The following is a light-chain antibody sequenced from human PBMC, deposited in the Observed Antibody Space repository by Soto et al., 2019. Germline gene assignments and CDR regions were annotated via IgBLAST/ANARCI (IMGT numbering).Light chain of an antibody. V-gene: IGLV2-18*02. CDR1: SSDVGSYNR. CDR3: ASYTSSRVWV. Sequence: QSALTQPPSVSGSPGQSVTISCTGTSSDVGSYNRVSWYQQPPGTAPKLIIYEVTNRPSGVPVRFSGSKSANMASLTISVHQAEREADYYCASYTSSRVWVFGGGSKLTVL. CDR2: EVT. J-gene: IGLJ3*02.